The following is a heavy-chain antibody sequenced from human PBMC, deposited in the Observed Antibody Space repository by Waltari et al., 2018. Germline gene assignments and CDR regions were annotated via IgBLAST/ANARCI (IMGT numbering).Heavy chain of an antibody. V-gene: IGHV1-18*01. CDR1: GYTFTSYG. D-gene: IGHD1-1*01. Sequence: QVQLVQSGAEVKKPGASVKVSCKASGYTFTSYGISWVRQAPGQGLEWMGWISAYNGNTNYAQKLQGRVTMTTDTSTSTAYMGLRSRRADDTAVYYCARDLSEKRGLINMIYYYYYGMDVWGQGTTVTVSS. CDR3: ARDLSEKRGLINMIYYYYYGMDV. CDR2: ISAYNGNT. J-gene: IGHJ6*02.